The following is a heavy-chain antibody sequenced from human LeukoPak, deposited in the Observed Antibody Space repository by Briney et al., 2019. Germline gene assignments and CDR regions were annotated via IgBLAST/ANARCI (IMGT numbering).Heavy chain of an antibody. V-gene: IGHV1-18*01. Sequence: GASVKVSCKASGYTFTSYGISWVRQAPGQGLEWMGWISAYNGNTNYAQKLQGRVTMTTDTSTSTAYMELRSLRSDDTAVYYCARAVRYYDSTPDDLWGRGTLVTVSS. D-gene: IGHD3-22*01. CDR2: ISAYNGNT. CDR3: ARAVRYYDSTPDDL. J-gene: IGHJ2*01. CDR1: GYTFTSYG.